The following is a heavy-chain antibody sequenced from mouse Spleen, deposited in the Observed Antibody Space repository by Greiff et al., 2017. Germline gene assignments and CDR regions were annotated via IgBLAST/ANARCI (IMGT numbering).Heavy chain of an antibody. CDR2: IWSGGST. CDR1: GFSLTSYG. CDR3: ARNMDYDYDVRCAY. D-gene: IGHD2-4*01. Sequence: QVQLQQSGPGLVQPSQCLSITCPVSGFSLTSYGVHWVRQSPGKGLEWLGVIWSGGSTDYNAAFISRLSISKDNSKSQVFFKMNSLQADETAKDYCARNMDYDYDVRCAYWGQGTLVTVSA. V-gene: IGHV2-2*01. J-gene: IGHJ3*01.